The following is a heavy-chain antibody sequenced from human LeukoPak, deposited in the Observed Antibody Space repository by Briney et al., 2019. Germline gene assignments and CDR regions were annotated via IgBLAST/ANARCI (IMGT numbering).Heavy chain of an antibody. D-gene: IGHD5-12*01. Sequence: GGSLRLFCAASGFTFSDYYMSWIRQAPGKGLEWVSYISSSGSTIYYADSVKGRFTISRDNAKNSLYLQMNSLRAEDTAVYYCARRRGYSGYDRGHFDYWGQGTLVTVSS. CDR1: GFTFSDYY. CDR3: ARRRGYSGYDRGHFDY. CDR2: ISSSGSTI. V-gene: IGHV3-11*04. J-gene: IGHJ4*02.